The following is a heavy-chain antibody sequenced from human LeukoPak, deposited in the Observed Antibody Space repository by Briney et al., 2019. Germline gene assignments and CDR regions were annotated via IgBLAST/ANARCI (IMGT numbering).Heavy chain of an antibody. J-gene: IGHJ4*02. CDR2: IYHSGST. CDR1: GGSISSGGYS. Sequence: PSETLSLTCAVSGGSISSGGYSWSWIRQPPGKGLEWIGYIYHSGSTYYNPSLKSRVTISVDRSISTAYLQWSSLKASDTAMYYCATIESGSPLDYWGQGTLVTVSS. V-gene: IGHV4-30-2*01. D-gene: IGHD3-22*01. CDR3: ATIESGSPLDY.